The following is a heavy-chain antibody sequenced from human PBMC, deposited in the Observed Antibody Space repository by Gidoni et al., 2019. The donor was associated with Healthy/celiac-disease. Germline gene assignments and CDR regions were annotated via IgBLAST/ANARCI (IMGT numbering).Heavy chain of an antibody. CDR1: GGSISSSSYY. J-gene: IGHJ4*02. CDR3: ARYSHDYGDYRPLFDY. CDR2: IYYSGST. Sequence: QLQLQASGPGLVKPSETLSLTCTVSGGSISSSSYYWGWIRQPPGKGLEWIGSIYYSGSTYYNPSLKSRVTISVDTSKNQFSLKLSSVTAADTAVYYCARYSHDYGDYRPLFDYWGQGTLVTVSS. V-gene: IGHV4-39*07. D-gene: IGHD4-17*01.